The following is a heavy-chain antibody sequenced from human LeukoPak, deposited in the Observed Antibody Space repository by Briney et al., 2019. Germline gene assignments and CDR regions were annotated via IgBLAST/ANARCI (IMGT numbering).Heavy chain of an antibody. V-gene: IGHV3-7*01. CDR2: IKRDGSEK. J-gene: IGHJ4*02. CDR1: RFTFNTYW. CDR3: ARDDPYFFDY. Sequence: GGSLRLSCAASRFTFNTYWMSWVRQAPGKGLEWVATIKRDGSEKYYVDPVKGRFTISRDNAKNSLFLQMDSLRVEDTAVYFCARDDPYFFDYWGQGTLVTVSS.